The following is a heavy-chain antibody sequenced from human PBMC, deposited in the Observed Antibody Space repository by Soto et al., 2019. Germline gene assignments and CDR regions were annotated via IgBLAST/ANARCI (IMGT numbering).Heavy chain of an antibody. CDR3: ARGKLSDYVWGSYRYRFDY. J-gene: IGHJ4*02. V-gene: IGHV4-34*01. D-gene: IGHD3-16*02. Sequence: SETLSLTCAVYGGSFSGYYWSWIRQPPGKGLEWIGEINHSGSTNYNPSLKSRVTIPVDTSKNQCSLKLSSVTAADTAVYYCARGKLSDYVWGSYRYRFDYWGQGTVVTVSS. CDR1: GGSFSGYY. CDR2: INHSGST.